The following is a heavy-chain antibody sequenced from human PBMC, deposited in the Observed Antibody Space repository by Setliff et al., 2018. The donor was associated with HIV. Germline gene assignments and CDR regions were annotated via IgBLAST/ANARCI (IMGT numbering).Heavy chain of an antibody. Sequence: KTSETLSLTCAIYNGPFTDYSYWSWIRQPPGKGLEWIGEVHHRGSTNYNPSLASRVTLSFDTSKNQFSLKLSSVTASDTAVYRCASLYYISSWTSYFDSWGQGTLVTV. D-gene: IGHD3-10*01. V-gene: IGHV4-34*01. CDR1: NGPFTDYSY. CDR3: ASLYYISSWTSYFDS. CDR2: VHHRGST. J-gene: IGHJ4*02.